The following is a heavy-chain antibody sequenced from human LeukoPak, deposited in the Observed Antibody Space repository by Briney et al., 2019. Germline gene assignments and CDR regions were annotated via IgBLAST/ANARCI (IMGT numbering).Heavy chain of an antibody. Sequence: GGSLRLSCAASGFTFSNSAMNWVRQAPGKGLEWVSYITSSSSIYYADSVKGRFTISRDNAKNSLYLQMNSLRDEDTAVYYCARDRGSYGAADYWGQGTLVTVSS. J-gene: IGHJ4*02. CDR2: ITSSSSI. V-gene: IGHV3-48*02. CDR3: ARDRGSYGAADY. CDR1: GFTFSNSA. D-gene: IGHD1-26*01.